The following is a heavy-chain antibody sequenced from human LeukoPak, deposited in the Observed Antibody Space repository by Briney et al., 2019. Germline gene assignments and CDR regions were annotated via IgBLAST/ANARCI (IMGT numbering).Heavy chain of an antibody. V-gene: IGHV1-69*05. CDR2: IIPIFGTA. CDR3: ASYPKYNWNYLGYFQH. CDR1: GGTFSSYA. D-gene: IGHD1-7*01. J-gene: IGHJ1*01. Sequence: GASVKVSCKASGGTFSSYAISWVRQAPGQGLEWMGGIIPIFGTANYAQKFQGRVTITTDESTSTAYMGLSSLRSEDTAVYYCASYPKYNWNYLGYFQHWGQGTLVTVSS.